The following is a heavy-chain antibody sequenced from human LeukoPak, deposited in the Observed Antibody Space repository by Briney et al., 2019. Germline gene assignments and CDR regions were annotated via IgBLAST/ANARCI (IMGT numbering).Heavy chain of an antibody. CDR2: INRDGRT. D-gene: IGHD3-3*01. J-gene: IGHJ4*02. CDR3: ARLVPEKFFEWDPEGYFDY. CDR1: GEPFSGYY. Sequence: ETLSLTCAVSGEPFSGYYWTWIRQSPGKGLEWIGQINRDGRTKYKPTLKSRGTLSIDTSKNHFSLNLPLVTAADTAVYYCARLVPEKFFEWDPEGYFDYWGQGTLVTVSS. V-gene: IGHV4-34*01.